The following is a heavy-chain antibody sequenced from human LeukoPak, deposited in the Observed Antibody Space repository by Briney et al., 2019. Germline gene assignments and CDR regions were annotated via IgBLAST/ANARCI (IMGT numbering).Heavy chain of an antibody. D-gene: IGHD3-16*01. Sequence: SESLSLTCTVSGGSISSYYWSWIRQPPGKGLEWIGYIYYSGSTNYNPSLKSRVTISVDTSKNQFSLKLSSVTAADTAVYYCARVAWGTWYFDLWGRGTLVTVSS. V-gene: IGHV4-59*01. CDR2: IYYSGST. CDR3: ARVAWGTWYFDL. CDR1: GGSISSYY. J-gene: IGHJ2*01.